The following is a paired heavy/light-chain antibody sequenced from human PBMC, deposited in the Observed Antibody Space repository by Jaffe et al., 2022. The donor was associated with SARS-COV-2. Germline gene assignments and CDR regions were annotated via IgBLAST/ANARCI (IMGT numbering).Light chain of an antibody. CDR1: QSLLHSNGYNY. CDR2: LGS. Sequence: DIVMTQSPLSLPVTPGEPASISCRSSQSLLHSNGYNYLDWYLQKPGQSPQLLIYLGSNRASGVPDRFSGSGSGTDFTLKISRVEAEDVGVYYCMQALQTLYTFGQGTKLEIK. CDR3: MQALQTLYT. J-gene: IGKJ2*01. V-gene: IGKV2-28*01.
Heavy chain of an antibody. J-gene: IGHJ6*02. Sequence: QVQLVQSGAEVKKPGASVKVSCKASGYTFTSYDINWVRQATGQGLEWMGWMNPNSGNTGYAQKFQGRVTMTRNTSISTAYMELSSLRSEDTAVYYCARARGSSGWSQYYYYYGMDVWGQGTTVTVSS. CDR2: MNPNSGNT. V-gene: IGHV1-8*01. CDR1: GYTFTSYD. CDR3: ARARGSSGWSQYYYYYGMDV. D-gene: IGHD6-19*01.